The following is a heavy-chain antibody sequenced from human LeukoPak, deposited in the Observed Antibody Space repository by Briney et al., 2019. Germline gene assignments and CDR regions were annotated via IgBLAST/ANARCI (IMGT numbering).Heavy chain of an antibody. V-gene: IGHV3-43*01. Sequence: GGSLRLSCAPSGFTFEDCSSHGLRQAPGKVLEWGSLITGVGTSTYYADSAKRRSTISRDNHNCSPYLQMDSLRAEDTALYYCVRAHAAASSSYMAVWGKGPAPAVYS. J-gene: IGHJ6*03. CDR2: ITGVGTST. CDR1: GFTFEDCS. D-gene: IGHD6-25*01. CDR3: VRAHAAASSSYMAV.